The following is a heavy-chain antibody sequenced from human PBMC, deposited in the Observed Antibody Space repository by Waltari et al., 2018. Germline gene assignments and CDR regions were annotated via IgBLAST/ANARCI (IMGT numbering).Heavy chain of an antibody. J-gene: IGHJ4*02. CDR1: GYTFTGYY. Sequence: QVQLVQSGAEVKKPGASVKVSCKASGYTFTGYYMHWVRQAPGQGLEWMGRINPNSGGTNYTQTFHGRVTITRDTSISTAYMELSRLRSDDTALYYCATRIFALRNVDYWGQGSLVTVSS. D-gene: IGHD2-15*01. CDR3: ATRIFALRNVDY. CDR2: INPNSGGT. V-gene: IGHV1-2*06.